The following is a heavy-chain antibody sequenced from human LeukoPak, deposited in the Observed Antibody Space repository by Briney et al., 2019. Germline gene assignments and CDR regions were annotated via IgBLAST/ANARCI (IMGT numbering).Heavy chain of an antibody. V-gene: IGHV4-59*12. Sequence: SETLSLTCTVSGGSISSYYWSWIRQPPGKGLEWIGYIYYSGNTYYNPSLKSRFSISIDTSKNQFSLKLSSVTAADTAVYYCAALWFGELTPFDYWGQGTLVTVSS. CDR1: GGSISSYY. CDR2: IYYSGNT. CDR3: AALWFGELTPFDY. J-gene: IGHJ4*02. D-gene: IGHD3-10*01.